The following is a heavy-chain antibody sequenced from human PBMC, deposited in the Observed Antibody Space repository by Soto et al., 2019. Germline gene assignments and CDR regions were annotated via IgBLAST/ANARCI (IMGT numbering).Heavy chain of an antibody. CDR1: GGSMSYYY. J-gene: IGHJ6*01. Sequence: SETLSLTCTVSGGSMSYYYWNWIRQPPGKGLEWIGYADYSGSTNYNPSLKSRVTISVDTSKNQFSLKLSSVTAANTAVYYCAIRTGRRSFVIDVSGQGIPVTVAS. CDR3: AIRTGRRSFVIDV. V-gene: IGHV4-59*01. D-gene: IGHD1-26*01. CDR2: ADYSGST.